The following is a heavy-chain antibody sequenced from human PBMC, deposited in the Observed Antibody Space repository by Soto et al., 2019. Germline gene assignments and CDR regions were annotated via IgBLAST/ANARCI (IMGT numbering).Heavy chain of an antibody. V-gene: IGHV1-18*01. D-gene: IGHD3-22*01. J-gene: IGHJ4*02. CDR3: ARGSPYYYDSSGQYDY. CDR1: GYTFTSYG. CDR2: ISAYNGNT. Sequence: ASVKVSCKASGYTFTSYGISWVRQAPGQGLEWMGWISAYNGNTNYAQKLQGRVTMTTDTSTSTAYMELRSLRSDDTAVYYCARGSPYYYDSSGQYDYWGQGTLVTVSS.